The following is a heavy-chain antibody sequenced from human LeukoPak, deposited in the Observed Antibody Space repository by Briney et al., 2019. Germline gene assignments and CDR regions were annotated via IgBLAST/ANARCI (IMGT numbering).Heavy chain of an antibody. V-gene: IGHV1-46*01. CDR2: INPSGGST. Sequence: ASVKVSCKASGYTFTSYYMHWVRQPPAQGLEWMGIINPSGGSTSYAQKFQGRVTMTRDTSTSTVYMELSSLRSEDTAVYYCAREPYPTYSSGWYASVDPWGQGTLVTVSS. J-gene: IGHJ5*02. CDR3: AREPYPTYSSGWYASVDP. D-gene: IGHD6-19*01. CDR1: GYTFTSYY.